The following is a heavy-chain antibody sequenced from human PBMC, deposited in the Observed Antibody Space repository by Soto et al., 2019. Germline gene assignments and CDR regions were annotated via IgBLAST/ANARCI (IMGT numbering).Heavy chain of an antibody. CDR1: GYTFTSYD. V-gene: IGHV1-8*01. J-gene: IGHJ5*02. CDR2: MNPSTGNT. D-gene: IGHD6-19*01. Sequence: QVQLVQSAAEVKKPGASVKVSCKASGYTFTSYDIIWVRQATGQGLEWMGWMNPSTGNTDSAEKFQGRLTMTRNTSISTVYMELSSLSFEDTAVYYCARGRIIVAGGFDPWGQGTLVTVSS. CDR3: ARGRIIVAGGFDP.